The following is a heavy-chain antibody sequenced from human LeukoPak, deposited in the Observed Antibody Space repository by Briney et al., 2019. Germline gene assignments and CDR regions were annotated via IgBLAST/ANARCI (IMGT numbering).Heavy chain of an antibody. CDR1: GFTFSSYS. V-gene: IGHV3-21*01. CDR2: ISSSSSYI. Sequence: PGGSLRLSCAASGFTFSSYSMNWVRQAPGKGLEWVSSISSSSSYIYYADTVKGRFTISRDNAKNSLYLQMNSLRAEDTAVYYCARDYGDYGDYYGMDVWGQGTTVTVSS. D-gene: IGHD4-17*01. CDR3: ARDYGDYGDYYGMDV. J-gene: IGHJ6*02.